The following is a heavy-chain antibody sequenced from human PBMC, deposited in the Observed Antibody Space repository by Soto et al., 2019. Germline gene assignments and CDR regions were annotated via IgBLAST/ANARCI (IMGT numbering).Heavy chain of an antibody. CDR3: ARVAAAGRGDY. J-gene: IGHJ4*02. CDR1: GGSVSSGSYY. D-gene: IGHD6-13*01. V-gene: IGHV4-61*01. Sequence: QVQLQESGPGLVKPSETLSLTCTVSGGSVSSGSYYWSWIRQPPGKGLEWIGYIYYSGSTNYNPSLKSQVTISVDTSKNQFSLKLSSVTAADTAVYYCARVAAAGRGDYWGQGTLVTVSS. CDR2: IYYSGST.